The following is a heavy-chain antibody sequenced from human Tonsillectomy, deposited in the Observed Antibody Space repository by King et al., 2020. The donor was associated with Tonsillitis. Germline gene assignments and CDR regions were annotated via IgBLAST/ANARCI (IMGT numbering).Heavy chain of an antibody. CDR3: ARVNRDDAFAI. Sequence: QLVQSGAEVKKPGASVKVSCKASGYTFTGYFLHWVRQTPGQGLEWMGWINPNSGDTHYAQRFKAWVTMTRDTSISTAYMELSRLRSDDTAVYYCARVNRDDAFAIWGQGTMVTVSS. CDR2: INPNSGDT. V-gene: IGHV1-2*04. J-gene: IGHJ3*02. D-gene: IGHD3-22*01. CDR1: GYTFTGYF.